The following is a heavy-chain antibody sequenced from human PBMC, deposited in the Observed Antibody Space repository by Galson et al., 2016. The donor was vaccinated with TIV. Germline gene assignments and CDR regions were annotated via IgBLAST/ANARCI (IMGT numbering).Heavy chain of an antibody. CDR3: ARVRGDSSGYPDN. CDR2: IWYDGINK. V-gene: IGHV3-33*01. J-gene: IGHJ4*02. Sequence: SLRLSCAASGFTFSRYGMNWVRQAPGKGLEWVAVIWYDGINKDYAESVKGRFTISRDNSKNTLHLQMNRLRGEDTAVYYCARVRGDSSGYPDNWGQGTLVTVSS. CDR1: GFTFSRYG. D-gene: IGHD3-22*01.